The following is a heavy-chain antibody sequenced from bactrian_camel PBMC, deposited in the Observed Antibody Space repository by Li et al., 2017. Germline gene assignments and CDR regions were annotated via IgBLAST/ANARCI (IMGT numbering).Heavy chain of an antibody. D-gene: IGHD2*01. CDR1: GTGDGSELKC. Sequence: VQLVESGGGSVQAGGSLKLSCAASGTGDGSELKCRAWFRQAPGKEREGVASLASDGSTIYANSLKGRFTISKDNARNWLDLQMESLEPGDTARYYCAADRRRHGPPSLRPGDYSVWGQGTQVTVS. J-gene: IGHJ4*01. CDR2: LASDGST. V-gene: IGHV3S53*01. CDR3: AADRRRHGPPSLRPGDYSV.